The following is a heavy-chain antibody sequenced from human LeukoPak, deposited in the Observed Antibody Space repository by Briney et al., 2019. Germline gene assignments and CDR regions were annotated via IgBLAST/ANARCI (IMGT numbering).Heavy chain of an antibody. D-gene: IGHD3-22*01. CDR1: GFTFSSYS. Sequence: GGSLRLSCAASGFTFSSYSMNWVRQAPGKGLEWVSSISSSSSYIYYADSVKGRFTISRDNAKNSLYLQMNSLRAEDTAVYYCARDSSGAAYYYDSSGYQPVWGQGTLVTVSS. V-gene: IGHV3-21*01. CDR2: ISSSSSYI. J-gene: IGHJ4*02. CDR3: ARDSSGAAYYYDSSGYQPV.